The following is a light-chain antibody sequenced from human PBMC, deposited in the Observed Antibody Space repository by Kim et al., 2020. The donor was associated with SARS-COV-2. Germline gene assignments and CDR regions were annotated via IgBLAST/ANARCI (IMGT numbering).Light chain of an antibody. CDR2: GKN. V-gene: IGLV3-19*01. CDR3: NSRESSANHWM. J-gene: IGLJ3*02. Sequence: ALGQTVRITCQGDSLRSYYASWYQQKPGQAPVLVFYGKNNRPSGIPDRFSGSYSGNTASLTINAAQAEDEADYYCNSRESSANHWMFGGGTQLTVL. CDR1: SLRSYY.